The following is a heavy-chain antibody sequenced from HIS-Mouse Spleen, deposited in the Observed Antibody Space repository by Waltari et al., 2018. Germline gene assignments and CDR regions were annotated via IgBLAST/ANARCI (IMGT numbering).Heavy chain of an antibody. V-gene: IGHV4-39*07. Sequence: QLQLQESGPGLVKPSETLSLTCTVSGGSISSSSYYWGWIRQPPGKGLEWIGSIYYSGITDYDPSIKSRVTRSVDTSKNQVALELSSVTAADTAVYDCARAPTGVLEWFDAFDIWGQGTMVTVSS. D-gene: IGHD3-3*01. CDR2: IYYSGIT. J-gene: IGHJ3*02. CDR3: ARAPTGVLEWFDAFDI. CDR1: GGSISSSSYY.